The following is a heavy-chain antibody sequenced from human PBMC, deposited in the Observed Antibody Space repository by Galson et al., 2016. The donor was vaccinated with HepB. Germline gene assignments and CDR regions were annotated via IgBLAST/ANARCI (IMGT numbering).Heavy chain of an antibody. J-gene: IGHJ4*02. CDR1: GYSFPSYW. V-gene: IGHV5-51*01. CDR2: IYPGHSDT. CDR3: TRQSISAWPADVDY. Sequence: QSGAEVKKPGESLKISYKASGYSFPSYWIGWVRQMPGRGLEWMGIIYPGHSDTRYSPSFQGQVSISADKSNTTTYLEWNSLKASDTAIYYCTRQSISAWPADVDYWGQGTLVSVSS. D-gene: IGHD6-19*01.